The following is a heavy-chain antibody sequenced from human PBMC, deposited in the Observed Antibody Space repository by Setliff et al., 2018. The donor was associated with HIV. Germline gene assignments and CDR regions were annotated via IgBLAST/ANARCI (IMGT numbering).Heavy chain of an antibody. CDR2: ISSSGTYI. V-gene: IGHV3-21*01. Sequence: GSLRLSCAASGFNFNTYSMSWVRQAPGKGLGWVSSISSSGTYIYYADSMKGRFTISRDKAGNSLYLQLNNVRAEDTAVYYCTRMIPPRSNRFSSGWFDYWGQGTVVTVSS. CDR3: TRMIPPRSNRFSSGWFDY. D-gene: IGHD6-19*01. J-gene: IGHJ4*02. CDR1: GFNFNTYS.